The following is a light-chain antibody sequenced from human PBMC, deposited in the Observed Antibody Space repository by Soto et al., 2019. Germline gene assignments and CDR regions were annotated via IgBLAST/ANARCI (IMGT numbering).Light chain of an antibody. Sequence: DIQLTQSPSFLSASVGDRVTITCRASQGISSYLAWYQQKPGKAPKLLIYGASTLESGVPSRFSGSGSGTEFTLTISSLQSDDFATYYCQQYSSYWTFGQGTKVDIK. CDR3: QQYSSYWT. V-gene: IGKV1-9*01. CDR2: GAS. CDR1: QGISSY. J-gene: IGKJ1*01.